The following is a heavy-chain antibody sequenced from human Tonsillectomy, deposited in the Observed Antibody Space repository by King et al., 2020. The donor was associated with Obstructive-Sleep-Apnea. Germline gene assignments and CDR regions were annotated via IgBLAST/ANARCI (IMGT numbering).Heavy chain of an antibody. D-gene: IGHD3-22*01. CDR3: ARVSPYDSSGYGGAFDI. CDR2: INPSGGST. V-gene: IGHV1-46*01. CDR1: GYTFTSYY. Sequence: QLVQSGAEVKKPGASVKVSCKASGYTFTSYYMHWVRQAPGQGLEWMGIINPSGGSTSYAQKFQGRVTMTRDTSTSTVYMALSSLRSEDTAVYYCARVSPYDSSGYGGAFDIWGQGTMVTVSS. J-gene: IGHJ3*02.